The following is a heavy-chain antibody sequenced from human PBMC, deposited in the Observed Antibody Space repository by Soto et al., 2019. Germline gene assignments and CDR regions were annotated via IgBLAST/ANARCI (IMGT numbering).Heavy chain of an antibody. CDR1: GYTFNSYD. CDR3: ASSEKYYDFWSGPKDAFDI. V-gene: IGHV1-8*01. CDR2: MNPNSGNT. J-gene: IGHJ3*02. D-gene: IGHD3-3*01. Sequence: ASVKVSCKASGYTFNSYDINWVRQATGQGLEWMGWMNPNSGNTGYAQKFQGRVTMTRNTSISTAYMELSSLRSEDTAVYYCASSEKYYDFWSGPKDAFDIWGQGTMVTVSS.